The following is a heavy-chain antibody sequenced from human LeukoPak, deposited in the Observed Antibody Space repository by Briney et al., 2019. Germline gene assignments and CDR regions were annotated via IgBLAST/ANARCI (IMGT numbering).Heavy chain of an antibody. CDR2: ISGSGGST. J-gene: IGHJ6*02. V-gene: IGHV3-23*01. Sequence: GGSLRLSCAASGFTFSSYAMSWIRQAPGKGLEWVSAISGSGGSTYYADSVKGRFTISRDNSKNTLYLQMNSLRAEDTAVYYCAKAHTYYDFWSGYPNYYYYGMDVWGQGTTVTVSS. D-gene: IGHD3-3*01. CDR3: AKAHTYYDFWSGYPNYYYYGMDV. CDR1: GFTFSSYA.